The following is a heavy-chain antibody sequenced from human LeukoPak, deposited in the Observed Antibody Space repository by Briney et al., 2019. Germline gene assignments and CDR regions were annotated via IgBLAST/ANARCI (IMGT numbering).Heavy chain of an antibody. D-gene: IGHD1-26*01. J-gene: IGHJ3*02. V-gene: IGHV3-21*01. CDR3: ARDPIPGSGYSGSSNGAFDI. CDR2: ISSSSSYI. CDR1: GFTFSSYS. Sequence: GGSLRLSCAASGFTFSSYSMNWVRQAPGKGLEWVSSISSSSSYIYYADSVKGRFTISRDNAKISLYLQMNSLRAEDTAVYYCARDPIPGSGYSGSSNGAFDIWGQGTMVTVSS.